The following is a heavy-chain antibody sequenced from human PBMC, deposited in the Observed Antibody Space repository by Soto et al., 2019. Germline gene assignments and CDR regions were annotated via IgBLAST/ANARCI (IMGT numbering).Heavy chain of an antibody. J-gene: IGHJ4*02. CDR1: GGTFSSYA. CDR2: IIPIFGTA. D-gene: IGHD5-18*01. V-gene: IGHV1-69*13. CDR3: ARGTIQLASLSTFDY. Sequence: SVKVSCKASGGTFSSYAISWVRQAPGQGLEWMGGIIPIFGTANYAQKFQGRVTITADESTSTAYMELSSLRSEDTAVYYCARGTIQLASLSTFDYWGQGTLVTVSS.